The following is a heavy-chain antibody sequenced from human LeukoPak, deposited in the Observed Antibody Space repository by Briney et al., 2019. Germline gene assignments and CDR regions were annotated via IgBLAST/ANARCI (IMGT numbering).Heavy chain of an antibody. J-gene: IGHJ4*02. D-gene: IGHD4-17*01. CDR1: GFTFSSYA. V-gene: IGHV3-15*01. CDR3: TTSTVTTLGLEN. Sequence: GGSLRLSCAASGFTFSSYAMSWVRQAPGKGLEWVGRIKSKTDGGTTDYAAPVKGRFTISRDDSKNTLYLQMNSLKTEDTAVYYCTTSTVTTLGLENWGQGTLVTVSS. CDR2: IKSKTDGGTT.